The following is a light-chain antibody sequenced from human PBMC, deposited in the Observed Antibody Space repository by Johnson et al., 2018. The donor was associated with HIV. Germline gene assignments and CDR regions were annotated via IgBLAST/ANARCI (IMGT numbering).Light chain of an antibody. V-gene: IGLV1-51*01. CDR3: ETWDTSLSAGGV. CDR2: DNN. J-gene: IGLJ1*01. Sequence: QSVLTQPPSVSAAPGQKVTISCSGSSSNIGNNSVSWYQQLPGTAPKLLIYDNNKRPSGITDRFSGSKSGTSATMGIPGLPTGDEADYYCETWDTSLSAGGVFGTGTKVTVL. CDR1: SSNIGNNS.